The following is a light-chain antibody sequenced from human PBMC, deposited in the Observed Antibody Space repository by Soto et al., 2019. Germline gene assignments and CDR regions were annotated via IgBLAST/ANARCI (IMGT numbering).Light chain of an antibody. CDR1: QSVGSY. Sequence: EIVLTQSPATLSLSPGDRATLSCRASQSVGSYLGWYQQRPVQAPRLLIYDASNRATGIPARFSGSGSGTDFTLTISSLEPEDFAVYYCQQRSDWPSTFGGGTKVEIK. J-gene: IGKJ4*01. CDR3: QQRSDWPST. CDR2: DAS. V-gene: IGKV3-11*01.